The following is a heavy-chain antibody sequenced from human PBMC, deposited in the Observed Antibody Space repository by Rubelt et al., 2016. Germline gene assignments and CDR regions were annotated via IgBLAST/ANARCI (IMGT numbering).Heavy chain of an antibody. D-gene: IGHD1-7*01. J-gene: IGHJ4*02. CDR2: IWYDGSNK. CDR1: GFTFSSYG. V-gene: IGHV3-33*08. Sequence: VQLVESGGGLVQPGGSLRLSCEASGFTFSSYGMHWVRKAPGKGLEWVEVIWYDGSNKYYAESVKGRFNISRDNSKNTLQLQMNSLRAEETAVYYCARENYGFVRSLDYWGQGTLVSVSS. CDR3: ARENYGFVRSLDY.